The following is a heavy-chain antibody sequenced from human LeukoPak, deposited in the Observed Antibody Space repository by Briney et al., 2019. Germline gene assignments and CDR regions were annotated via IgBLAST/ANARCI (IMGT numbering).Heavy chain of an antibody. CDR2: INSDGTTT. Sequence: GGSLRLSCAASGFTFSSYSMNWVRQAPGKGLVWVSRINSDGTTTAYADSVKGRFTISRDNAKNTLYLQTNSLRAEDTAVYYCARGDAYALKYWGQGTLATVSS. CDR1: GFTFSSYS. J-gene: IGHJ4*02. V-gene: IGHV3-74*01. CDR3: ARGDAYALKY. D-gene: IGHD2-2*01.